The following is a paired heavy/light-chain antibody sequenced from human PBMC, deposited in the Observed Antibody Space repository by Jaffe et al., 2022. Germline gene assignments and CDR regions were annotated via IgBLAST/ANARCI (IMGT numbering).Light chain of an antibody. CDR2: GAS. Sequence: EVVLTQSPGTLSLSPGERATLSCRASQSVSSSYLAWYQQRPGQAPRLLIYGASIRATGIPDRFSASGSGTDFTLTISRLEPEDFAVYYCQHLGDSPPWTFGQGTKVEV. CDR1: QSVSSSY. V-gene: IGKV3-20*01. CDR3: QHLGDSPPWT. J-gene: IGKJ1*01.
Heavy chain of an antibody. CDR1: GFSVSSHY. CDR3: ARSSGGNPRERHLQR. V-gene: IGHV3-66*02. J-gene: IGHJ1*01. Sequence: EVELVESGGGLVQPGGSLRLSCAASGFSVSSHYMSWVRQAPGKGLEWVSLINSAGQTGHADSVKGRFTISRDNSENTLYLQMNSLRIEDTAVYYCARSSGGNPRERHLQRWGQGTLVTVSS. CDR2: INSAGQT. D-gene: IGHD2-15*01.